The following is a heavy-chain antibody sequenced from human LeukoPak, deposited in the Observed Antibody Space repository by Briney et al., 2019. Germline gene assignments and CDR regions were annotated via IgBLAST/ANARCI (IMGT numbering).Heavy chain of an antibody. V-gene: IGHV1-8*01. Sequence: ASVKVSCKASGYTFTSYDINWVRQATGQGLEWMGWMNPNSGNTGYAQKFQGRVTMTRNTYISTAYMELSSLRSEDTAVYYCARGDSNYFNYYMDVWGKGTTVTVSS. CDR3: ARGDSNYFNYYMDV. J-gene: IGHJ6*03. CDR1: GYTFTSYD. CDR2: MNPNSGNT. D-gene: IGHD4-11*01.